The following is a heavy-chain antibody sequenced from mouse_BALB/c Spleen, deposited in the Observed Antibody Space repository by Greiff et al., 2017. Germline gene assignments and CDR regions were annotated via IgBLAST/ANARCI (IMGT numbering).Heavy chain of an antibody. CDR3: TRGKYGKGFDY. CDR1: GYSFTSYW. D-gene: IGHD2-10*02. J-gene: IGHJ2*01. Sequence: VQLQQSGTVLARPGASVKMSCKASGYSFTSYWMHWVKQRPGQGLEWIGAIYPGNSDTSYNQKFKGKAKLTAVTSASTAYMELSSLTNEDSAVYYCTRGKYGKGFDYWGQGTTLTVSS. V-gene: IGHV1-5*01. CDR2: IYPGNSDT.